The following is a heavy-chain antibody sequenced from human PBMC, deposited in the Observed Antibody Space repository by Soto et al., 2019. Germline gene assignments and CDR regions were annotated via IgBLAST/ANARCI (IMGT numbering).Heavy chain of an antibody. J-gene: IGHJ6*02. CDR1: GFTFSSYE. Sequence: SLILSCAASGFTFSSYEMNWVRQAPGKGLEWVSYISSSGSTIYYADSVKGRFTISRDNAKNSLYLQMNSLRAEDTAVYYCARGGAPRPHYDFWDVDYYYGMDVWGQGTTVTVSS. CDR3: ARGGAPRPHYDFWDVDYYYGMDV. D-gene: IGHD3-3*01. CDR2: ISSSGSTI. V-gene: IGHV3-48*03.